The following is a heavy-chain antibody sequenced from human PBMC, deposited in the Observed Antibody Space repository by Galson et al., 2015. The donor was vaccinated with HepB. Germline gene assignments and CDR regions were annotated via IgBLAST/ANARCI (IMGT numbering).Heavy chain of an antibody. D-gene: IGHD4-17*01. CDR3: TRVLSDYGDFSYIDY. CDR2: IGSKAYGGTT. CDR1: GFIFGDYT. Sequence: SLRLSCAGSGFIFGDYTMSWFRQAPGKGLEWVGFIGSKAYGGTTEYAASVKGRFTISRDDSKSIAYLQMNSLKIEDTAVYYCTRVLSDYGDFSYIDYWGQGTLVTVSS. J-gene: IGHJ4*02. V-gene: IGHV3-49*03.